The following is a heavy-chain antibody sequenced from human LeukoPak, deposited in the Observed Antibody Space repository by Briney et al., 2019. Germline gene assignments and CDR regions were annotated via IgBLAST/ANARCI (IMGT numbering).Heavy chain of an antibody. D-gene: IGHD3-22*01. CDR2: IYYSGIT. CDR1: GGSISSGSYY. J-gene: IGHJ5*02. CDR3: VRQRGYHYDSTTNRFSDL. Sequence: PSETLSLTCTVSGGSISSGSYYWGWIRQPPGKGLEWMGSIYYSGITYYNPSLKSRVTIFVDTSKNQFSLKLSSVTAAHTAVYYCVRQRGYHYDSTTNRFSDLWGQGTRVTVSS. V-gene: IGHV4-39*01.